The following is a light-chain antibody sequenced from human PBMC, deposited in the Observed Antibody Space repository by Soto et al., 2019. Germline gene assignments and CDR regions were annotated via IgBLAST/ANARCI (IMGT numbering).Light chain of an antibody. CDR2: AAS. CDR1: QGISSY. Sequence: AIRMTQSPSSLSASTGDRVTITCRASQGISSYLAWYQQKPGKAPNLLIYAASTLQSGFPSRFSGSGSGTYFTLTISCLQSEDFATYYCQQYYSYPYTFGQGTKLEIK. J-gene: IGKJ2*01. CDR3: QQYYSYPYT. V-gene: IGKV1-8*01.